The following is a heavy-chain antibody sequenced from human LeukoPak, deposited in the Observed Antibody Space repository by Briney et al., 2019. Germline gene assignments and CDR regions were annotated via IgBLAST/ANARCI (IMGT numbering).Heavy chain of an antibody. D-gene: IGHD3-22*01. Sequence: KVSCKASGYTFTGYYMHWVRQAPGQGLEWMGIINPSGGSTSYAQKFQGRVTMTRDMSTSTVYMELSSLRSEDTAVYYCARGDDSSGYQYYFDYWGQGTLVTVSS. CDR2: INPSGGST. V-gene: IGHV1-46*01. CDR3: ARGDDSSGYQYYFDY. CDR1: GYTFTGYY. J-gene: IGHJ4*02.